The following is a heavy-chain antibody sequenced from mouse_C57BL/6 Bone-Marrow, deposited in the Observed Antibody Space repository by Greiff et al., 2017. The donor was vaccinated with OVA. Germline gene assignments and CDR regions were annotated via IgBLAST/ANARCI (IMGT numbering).Heavy chain of an antibody. CDR1: GYSITSGYD. J-gene: IGHJ2*01. D-gene: IGHD1-1*01. Sequence: DVHLVESGPGMVKPSQSLSLPCTVTGYSITSGYDWHWIRHFPGNKLEWMGYISYSGSTNYNPSLKSRISITHDTSKNHFFLKLNSLTTEDTATYYCARELRFYYFDYWGQGTTLTVSS. CDR3: ARELRFYYFDY. V-gene: IGHV3-1*01. CDR2: ISYSGST.